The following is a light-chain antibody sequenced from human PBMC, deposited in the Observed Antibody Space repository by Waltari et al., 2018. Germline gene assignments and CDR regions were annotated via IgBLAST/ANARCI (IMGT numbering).Light chain of an antibody. J-gene: IGLJ3*02. V-gene: IGLV1-44*01. CDR3: AAWDDSLNGRV. CDR2: SNN. CDR1: RSNIGSHT. Sequence: QSVLTQPPSASGTPGQRVTISCSGRRSNIGSHTVNWYQQLPGTAPKLLIYSNNQRPSGVPDRFSGSKSGTSASLAISGLQSEDEADYYCAAWDDSLNGRVFGGGTKLTVL.